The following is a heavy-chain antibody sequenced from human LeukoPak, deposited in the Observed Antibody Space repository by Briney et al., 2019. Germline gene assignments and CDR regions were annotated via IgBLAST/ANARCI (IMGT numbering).Heavy chain of an antibody. CDR3: ARGSRPYCGGDCYGWFDP. D-gene: IGHD2-21*02. V-gene: IGHV1-3*01. CDR2: INAGNGNT. J-gene: IGHJ5*02. Sequence: ASVKVSCKASGYTFTSYAMHWVRQAPGQRLEWMGWINAGNGNTKYSQKFQGRVTITRDTSASTAYMELSSLRSEDTAVYYCARGSRPYCGGDCYGWFDPWGQGTLVTVSS. CDR1: GYTFTSYA.